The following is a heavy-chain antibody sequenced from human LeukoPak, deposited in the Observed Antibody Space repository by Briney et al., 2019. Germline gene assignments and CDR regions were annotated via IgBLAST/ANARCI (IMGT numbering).Heavy chain of an antibody. V-gene: IGHV4-39*01. CDR1: GGSISSSSYY. CDR3: ASTLGELSFTYY. J-gene: IGHJ4*02. D-gene: IGHD3-16*02. Sequence: PSETLSLTCTVSGGSISSSSYYWGWIRQPPGKGLEWIGSIYYSGSTYYNPSLKSRVTISVDTSKNQFSLKLSSVTAADTAVYYCASTLGELSFTYYWGQGTLVTVSS. CDR2: IYYSGST.